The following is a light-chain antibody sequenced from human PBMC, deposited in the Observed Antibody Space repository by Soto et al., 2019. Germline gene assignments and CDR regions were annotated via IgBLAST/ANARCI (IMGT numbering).Light chain of an antibody. Sequence: EIVLTQSPGTLSLSPGERATLSCRAIQSVTNMFFAWYQQMPGQAPRLLIYGASTRATGIAARFSGSGSGTEYTLSISSLQPEDSAVYHCQQYNDWPPWTFGQGTKVDIK. CDR1: QSVTNMF. CDR3: QQYNDWPPWT. V-gene: IGKV3-15*01. CDR2: GAS. J-gene: IGKJ1*01.